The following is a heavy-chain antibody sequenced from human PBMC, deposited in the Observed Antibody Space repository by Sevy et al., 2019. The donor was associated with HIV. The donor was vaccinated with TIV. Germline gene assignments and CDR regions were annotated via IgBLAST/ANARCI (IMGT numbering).Heavy chain of an antibody. CDR3: AKDTYYGSGSYFWFDP. D-gene: IGHD3-10*01. Sequence: GGSLRLSCAASGFTFSSYGMHWVRQAPGKGLEWVAFIRYDGSNKYCADSVKGRFTISRDNSKNTLYLQMNSLRAEDTAVYYCAKDTYYGSGSYFWFDPWGQGTLVTVSS. CDR1: GFTFSSYG. CDR2: IRYDGSNK. V-gene: IGHV3-30*02. J-gene: IGHJ5*02.